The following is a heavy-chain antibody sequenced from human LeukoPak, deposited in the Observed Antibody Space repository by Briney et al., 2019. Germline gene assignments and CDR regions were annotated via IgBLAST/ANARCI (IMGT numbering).Heavy chain of an antibody. CDR3: ARGVARSSKFHFSYYFDY. Sequence: SETLSLTCTVSGGSISSSSYYWGSIRQPPGKGLEWIGRIYHSGSTYYNPSLKSRVTISVDTSKNQFSLKLSSVTAADTAVYYCARGVARSSKFHFSYYFDYWGQGTLVTVSS. CDR1: GGSISSSSYY. J-gene: IGHJ4*02. CDR2: IYHSGST. V-gene: IGHV4-39*07. D-gene: IGHD6-6*01.